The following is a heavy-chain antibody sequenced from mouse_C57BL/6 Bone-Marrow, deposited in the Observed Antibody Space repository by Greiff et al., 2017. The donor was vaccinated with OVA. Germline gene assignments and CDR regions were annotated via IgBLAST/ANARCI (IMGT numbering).Heavy chain of an antibody. CDR2: IHPNSGST. Sequence: QVQLQQPGAELVKPGASVKLSCKASGYTFTSYWMHWVKQRPGQGLEWIGMIHPNSGSTNYNEKFKSKATLTVDKSSSTAYMQLSSLTSEDSAVYYCASGLWSYWYFDVWGTGTTVTVSS. D-gene: IGHD1-1*02. CDR3: ASGLWSYWYFDV. J-gene: IGHJ1*03. CDR1: GYTFTSYW. V-gene: IGHV1-64*01.